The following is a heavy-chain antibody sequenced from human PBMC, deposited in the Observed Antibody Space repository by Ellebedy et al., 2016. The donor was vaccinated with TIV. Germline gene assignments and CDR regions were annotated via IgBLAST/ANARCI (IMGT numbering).Heavy chain of an antibody. CDR3: ARSRGDYFPDY. J-gene: IGHJ4*02. CDR1: GGSISSGIYY. CDR2: IYFSGTT. D-gene: IGHD2/OR15-2a*01. Sequence: SETLSLXXTVSGGSISSGIYYWSWIRQHPGKGLEWIGNIYFSGTTYYNPSLKSRVTISVDTSKNQFSLTLSSVTAADTAVYYCARSRGDYFPDYWGQGTLVTVSS. V-gene: IGHV4-31*03.